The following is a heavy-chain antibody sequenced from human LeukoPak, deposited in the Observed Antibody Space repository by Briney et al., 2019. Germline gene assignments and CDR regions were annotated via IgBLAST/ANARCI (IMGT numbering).Heavy chain of an antibody. CDR1: RGSISSSSYY. Sequence: SETLSLTCTVSRGSISSSSYYWGWIRQPPGKGLEWIGSIYYSGSTYYNPSLKSRVTISVDTSKNQFSLKLSSVTAADTAVYYCARAVSRYGDYAPCDYWGQGTLVTVSS. CDR2: IYYSGST. J-gene: IGHJ4*02. CDR3: ARAVSRYGDYAPCDY. V-gene: IGHV4-39*01. D-gene: IGHD4-17*01.